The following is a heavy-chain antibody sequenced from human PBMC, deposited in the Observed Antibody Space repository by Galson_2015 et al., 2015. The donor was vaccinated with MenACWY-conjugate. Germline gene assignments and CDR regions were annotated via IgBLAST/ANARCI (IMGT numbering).Heavy chain of an antibody. J-gene: IGHJ6*02. Sequence: YDTHWVRQLTGSSLEGIAVVGTAGDQHYSGSVKGRFTISSENAKNSVYLQMNGLSAGDTAVYFCARADMLSGALVVWGQGTTVTVSS. CDR2: VGTAGDQ. CDR1: YD. CDR3: ARADMLSGALVV. V-gene: IGHV3-13*05. D-gene: IGHD3-16*01.